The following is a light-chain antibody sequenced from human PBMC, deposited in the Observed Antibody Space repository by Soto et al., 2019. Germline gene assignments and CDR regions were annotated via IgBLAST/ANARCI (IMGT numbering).Light chain of an antibody. CDR3: SSHSRTTLLI. V-gene: IGLV2-14*03. CDR2: GVS. CDR1: SSDIGADDY. Sequence: QSALTQPASVSGSPGQSIAISCTGTSSDIGADDYVSWYQQHPGKAPKLMIHGVSNRPSGVSHRFSGSKSGNTASLTISGLQPEDEANYYCSSHSRTTLLIFGGGTKLTVL. J-gene: IGLJ2*01.